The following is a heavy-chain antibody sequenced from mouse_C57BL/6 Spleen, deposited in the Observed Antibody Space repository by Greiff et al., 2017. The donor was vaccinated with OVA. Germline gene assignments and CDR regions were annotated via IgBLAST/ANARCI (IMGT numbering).Heavy chain of an antibody. Sequence: EVQMVESEGGLVQPGSSMKLSCTASGFTFSDYYMAWVRQVPEKGLEWVANINYDGISTYYLDSLKSRFIIARDNAKNSLYLQMSSLKSEDTATYYCARENYDSPYAMDDWGQGTSVTVSS. CDR2: INYDGIST. CDR3: ARENYDSPYAMDD. CDR1: GFTFSDYY. D-gene: IGHD2-4*01. J-gene: IGHJ4*01. V-gene: IGHV5-16*01.